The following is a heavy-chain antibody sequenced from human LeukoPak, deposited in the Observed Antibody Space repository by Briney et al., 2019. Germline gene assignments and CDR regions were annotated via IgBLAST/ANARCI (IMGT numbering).Heavy chain of an antibody. CDR1: GYTFTGYY. D-gene: IGHD3-22*01. CDR3: ASTRAYYYDTSGPDAFDI. CDR2: INPNNGGT. Sequence: ASVKVSCEASGYTFTGYYMHWVRQAPGQGLEWMGWINPNNGGTSYAQKFQGWVTMTRDTSISTAYMELSRLRSDDTAIYYCASTRAYYYDTSGPDAFDIWGQGTMVTVSS. V-gene: IGHV1-2*04. J-gene: IGHJ3*02.